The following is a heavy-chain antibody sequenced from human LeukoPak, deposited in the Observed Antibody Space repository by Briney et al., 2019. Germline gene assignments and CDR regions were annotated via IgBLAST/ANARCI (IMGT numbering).Heavy chain of an antibody. CDR3: GRARGRSINDAFDI. CDR2: ISTRSTYI. CDR1: GFTFSTYS. V-gene: IGHV3-21*01. D-gene: IGHD3-16*01. Sequence: PGGSLSLSCAASGFTFSTYSMNWVRQAPGKGLEWVSCISTRSTYIYYADSVKGRFTISRDNAKNSLYLQMNSLRGEDTAVYCCGRARGRSINDAFDIWGQGTMVTVSS. J-gene: IGHJ3*02.